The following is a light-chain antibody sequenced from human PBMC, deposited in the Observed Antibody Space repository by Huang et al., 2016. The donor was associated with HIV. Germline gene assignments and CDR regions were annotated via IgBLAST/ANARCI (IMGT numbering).Light chain of an antibody. V-gene: IGKV3-11*01. J-gene: IGKJ5*01. Sequence: EIVLTQSPATLSFSPVDSAPLSCRACQSVSNYLACYQQGPGQAPRLLIFDASNRANGIPVRFSGRGSGTDFTLTISSLEPTDSALYYCQQRGDWPITFGQGTRLEIK. CDR1: QSVSNY. CDR3: QQRGDWPIT. CDR2: DAS.